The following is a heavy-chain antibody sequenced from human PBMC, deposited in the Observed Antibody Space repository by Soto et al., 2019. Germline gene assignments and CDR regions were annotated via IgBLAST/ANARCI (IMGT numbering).Heavy chain of an antibody. CDR3: ARAAVAFDAFDL. D-gene: IGHD2-15*01. CDR1: GDSVTTKSAS. Sequence: SQTLSLTCVISGDSVTTKSASGNCISHSPSRGLEWLGRTYLRSKWYNEYAVSVKSRIAIRPDTSKSLFSLQLSSVTPEDTAVYFCARAAVAFDAFDLWGQGTVVTVSS. J-gene: IGHJ3*01. V-gene: IGHV6-1*01. CDR2: TYLRSKWYN.